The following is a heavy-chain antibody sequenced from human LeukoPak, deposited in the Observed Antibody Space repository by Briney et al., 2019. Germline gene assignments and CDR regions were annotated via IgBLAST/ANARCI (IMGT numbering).Heavy chain of an antibody. CDR2: IYTGDRT. V-gene: IGHV3-66*02. CDR1: GFSVSSNY. J-gene: IGHJ3*01. CDR3: ARQRDGYNSDPFDL. Sequence: HPGGSLRPSCAASGFSVSSNYMSWVRQAPGKGLEWVSVIYTGDRTDYADPVKGRFTVSRDNSKNTMYLQMNSLKTQDTALYYCARQRDGYNSDPFDLWGQGTMVTVFS. D-gene: IGHD5-24*01.